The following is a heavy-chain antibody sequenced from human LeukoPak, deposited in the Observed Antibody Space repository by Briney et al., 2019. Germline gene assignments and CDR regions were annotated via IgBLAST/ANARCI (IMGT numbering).Heavy chain of an antibody. V-gene: IGHV4-34*01. D-gene: IGHD3-10*01. J-gene: IGHJ6*03. CDR3: ARQLYASGTYYAPMDV. CDR1: GGSFSGYY. CDR2: IHYSGST. Sequence: SETLSLTCAVYGGSFSGYYWSWIRQPPGKGLEWIGSIHYSGSTYHDPSLKSRVAISIDTSKNQFSLKLSSVTAADTAVYYCARQLYASGTYYAPMDVWGKGTTVTISS.